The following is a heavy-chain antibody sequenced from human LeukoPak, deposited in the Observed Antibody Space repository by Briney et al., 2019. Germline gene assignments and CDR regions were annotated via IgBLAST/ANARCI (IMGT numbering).Heavy chain of an antibody. V-gene: IGHV4-31*03. Sequence: SQTLSLTCTVSGGSISSGGYYWSWIRQHPGKGLEWIGYIYYSGSTYYNPSLKSRVTISVDTSKNQFSLKLSSVTAADTAVYYCARTDTARGAYYFDYWGQGTLVTVSS. J-gene: IGHJ4*02. CDR1: GGSISSGGYY. D-gene: IGHD5-18*01. CDR2: IYYSGST. CDR3: ARTDTARGAYYFDY.